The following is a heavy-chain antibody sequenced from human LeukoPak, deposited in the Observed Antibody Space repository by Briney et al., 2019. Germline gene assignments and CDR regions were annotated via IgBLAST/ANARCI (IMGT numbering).Heavy chain of an antibody. D-gene: IGHD4-23*01. CDR2: IIPILGMA. CDR1: GGTFSSYT. Sequence: GASVKVSCKASGGTFSSYTISWVRQAPGQGLEWMGRIIPILGMANYAQKFQGRVTITADKSTSTAYMELSSLRSEDTAVYYCATRIGGNSDWYFDLWGRGTLVTVSS. CDR3: ATRIGGNSDWYFDL. J-gene: IGHJ2*01. V-gene: IGHV1-69*02.